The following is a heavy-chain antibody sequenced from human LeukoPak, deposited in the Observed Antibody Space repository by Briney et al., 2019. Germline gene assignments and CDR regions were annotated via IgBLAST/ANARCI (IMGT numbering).Heavy chain of an antibody. Sequence: GSLSLPCAASGFTLSSCCMHWVRHTPGRGLVGVSRIYNDGSGTSYAASVKDRFTISRDNSKNTLYLQMNSLRAEDTAVYYCARDSHYGSVRDAFDSWGQGTMVTVSS. J-gene: IGHJ3*02. V-gene: IGHV3-74*01. CDR2: IYNDGSGT. CDR1: GFTLSSCC. D-gene: IGHD3-10*01. CDR3: ARDSHYGSVRDAFDS.